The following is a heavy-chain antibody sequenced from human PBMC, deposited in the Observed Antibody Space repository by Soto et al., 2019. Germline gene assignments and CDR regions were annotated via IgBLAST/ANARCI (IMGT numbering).Heavy chain of an antibody. CDR2: ISGSGGST. D-gene: IGHD5-18*01. Sequence: GGSLRLSCAASGFTFSSCAMSWVRQAPGKGLEWVSAISGSGGSTYYADSVKGRFTISRDNSKDTLYLQMNSLRAEDTAVYYCAKSHGYSYGYRFDYWSQGTLVTVSS. J-gene: IGHJ4*02. CDR1: GFTFSSCA. V-gene: IGHV3-23*01. CDR3: AKSHGYSYGYRFDY.